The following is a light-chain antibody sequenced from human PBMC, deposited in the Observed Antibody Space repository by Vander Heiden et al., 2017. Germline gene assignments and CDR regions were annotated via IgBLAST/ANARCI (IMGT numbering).Light chain of an antibody. J-gene: IGKJ3*01. CDR3: QKYNSAPRT. Sequence: DFQLPRPPSTRSASVGDRVTITCRASQGISSWLAWYQQKPGKAPKLLIYDASTLQRGVPSRFSGSGSGTEFTLTISSLQPDDVATYYCQKYNSAPRTFGPGTKVEIK. V-gene: IGKV1-27*01. CDR1: QGISSW. CDR2: DAS.